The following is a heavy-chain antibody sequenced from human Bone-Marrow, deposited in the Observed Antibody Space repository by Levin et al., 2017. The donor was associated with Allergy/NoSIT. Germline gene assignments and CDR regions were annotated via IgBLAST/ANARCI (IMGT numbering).Heavy chain of an antibody. CDR1: GGSFSRYS. J-gene: IGHJ6*03. Sequence: SETLSLTCAVYGGSFSRYSWSWIRQPPGKGLEWIGEINHSGGTKYNPSLKSRLSISIDTSKNQFYVKLTSVTAADTALYYGAIGAVDVVVAGGMAGLFSTAHESYYIDVWGKGTTVTVSS. V-gene: IGHV4-34*01. D-gene: IGHD3-22*01. CDR3: AIGAVDVVVAGGMAGLFSTAHESYYIDV. CDR2: INHSGGT.